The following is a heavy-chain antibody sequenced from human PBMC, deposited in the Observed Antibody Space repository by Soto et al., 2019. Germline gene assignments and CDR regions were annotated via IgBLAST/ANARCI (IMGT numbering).Heavy chain of an antibody. CDR3: AKDLNYYDSSGLNWFDP. V-gene: IGHV3-30*18. D-gene: IGHD3-22*01. CDR2: ISYDGSNK. CDR1: GFTFSSYG. J-gene: IGHJ5*02. Sequence: QVQLVESGGGVVQPGRSLRLSCAASGFTFSSYGMHWVRQAPGKGLEWVAVISYDGSNKYYADSVKGRFTISRDNSKNTLYLQMNSLRAEDTAVYYCAKDLNYYDSSGLNWFDPWGQGTLVTVSS.